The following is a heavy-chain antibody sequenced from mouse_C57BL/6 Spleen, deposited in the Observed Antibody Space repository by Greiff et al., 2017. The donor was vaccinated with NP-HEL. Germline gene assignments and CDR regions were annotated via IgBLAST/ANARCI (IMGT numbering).Heavy chain of an antibody. CDR3: ARAYYSNYVHAMDY. CDR2: IYPGSGNT. D-gene: IGHD2-5*01. CDR1: GYSFTSYY. Sequence: VQLQQSGPELVKPGASVKISCKASGYSFTSYYIHWVKQRPGQGLEWIGWIYPGSGNTKYNEKFKGKATLTADTSSSTAYMQLSSLTSEDSAVYYCARAYYSNYVHAMDYWGQGTSVTVSS. V-gene: IGHV1-66*01. J-gene: IGHJ4*01.